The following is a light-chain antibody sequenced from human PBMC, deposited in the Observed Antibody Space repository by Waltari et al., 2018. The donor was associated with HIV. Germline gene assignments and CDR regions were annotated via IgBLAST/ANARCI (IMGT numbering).Light chain of an antibody. V-gene: IGLV1-47*01. J-gene: IGLJ2*01. CDR3: STWSDSPTGPEV. CDR1: TPNLGRNI. CDR2: SND. Sequence: QSVLTQPPSASGPPGHRVTISCSGTTPNLGRNIVSWYPQLPGTAPRLLIYSNDQRPSGVPDRFSGSKSGTSASLAISGLRPEDEADYFCSTWSDSPTGPEVFGGGTKLTVL.